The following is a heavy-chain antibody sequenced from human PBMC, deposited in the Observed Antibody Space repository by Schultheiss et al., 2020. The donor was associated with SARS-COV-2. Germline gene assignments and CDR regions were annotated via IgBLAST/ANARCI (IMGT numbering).Heavy chain of an antibody. CDR1: GFTFSTYN. Sequence: GGSLRLSCAASGFTFSTYNMNWVRQAPGKGLEWLSYIGSSSTPVYYAGSVKGRFTISRDNAKNSLYLQMNGLRDEDTAVYYCARDYYGAVSYPHDLWGQGTLVTVSS. CDR2: IGSSSTPV. V-gene: IGHV3-48*02. D-gene: IGHD3-10*01. CDR3: ARDYYGAVSYPHDL. J-gene: IGHJ5*02.